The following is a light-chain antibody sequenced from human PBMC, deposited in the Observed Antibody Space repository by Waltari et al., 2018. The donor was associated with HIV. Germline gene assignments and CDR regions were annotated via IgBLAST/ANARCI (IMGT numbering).Light chain of an antibody. Sequence: DIVMTQSPDSLVVSLGERATINCKSSQRGLYRSNNRNYLAWYQQKPGQPPKLLIYWASTRESGVPDRFSGRGSGTDFTLTISSLQAEAVAVYYCQQYYSTPWTFGQGTKVEIK. CDR1: QRGLYRSNNRNY. CDR3: QQYYSTPWT. CDR2: WAS. V-gene: IGKV4-1*01. J-gene: IGKJ1*01.